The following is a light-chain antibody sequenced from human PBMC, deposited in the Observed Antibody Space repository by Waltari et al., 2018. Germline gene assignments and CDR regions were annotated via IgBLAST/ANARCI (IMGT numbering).Light chain of an antibody. CDR3: QQHNNSWT. CDR2: QAS. CDR1: QSVANR. J-gene: IGKJ1*01. V-gene: IGKV1-5*03. Sequence: DIQMTQSPSTLSASVRDKVTITCRASQSVANRVAWYRQKPGEAPKVLIYQASTLETGVPSRFSGSGSGTEFTLTISRLQPDDFARYYCQQHNNSWTFGQGTTVEVK.